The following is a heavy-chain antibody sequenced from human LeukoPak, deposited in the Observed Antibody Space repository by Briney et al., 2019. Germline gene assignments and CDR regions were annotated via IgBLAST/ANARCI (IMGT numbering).Heavy chain of an antibody. V-gene: IGHV3-30*04. Sequence: GSLRLSCAASGFTFSSYAMHWVRQAPGKGLEWVAVISYDGSNKYYADSVKGRFTISRDNSKNTLYLQMNSLRAEDTALYYCAKDFFGSGSSWYNYFDYWGQGTLVTVSS. CDR2: ISYDGSNK. J-gene: IGHJ4*02. D-gene: IGHD6-13*01. CDR3: AKDFFGSGSSWYNYFDY. CDR1: GFTFSSYA.